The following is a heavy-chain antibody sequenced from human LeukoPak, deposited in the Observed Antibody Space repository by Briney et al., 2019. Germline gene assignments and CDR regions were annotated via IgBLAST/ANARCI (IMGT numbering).Heavy chain of an antibody. J-gene: IGHJ4*02. Sequence: GASVKVSCKASGCTFSSYAISCVRQAPGQGLEWMGRIIPILGIANYPQKFQGRVTITADKPTSTAYMELSSLRSEDTAVYYCPSATTAMVNCYDYWGQGTPVTVSS. V-gene: IGHV1-69*04. CDR3: PSATTAMVNCYDY. CDR2: IIPILGIA. D-gene: IGHD5-18*01. CDR1: GCTFSSYA.